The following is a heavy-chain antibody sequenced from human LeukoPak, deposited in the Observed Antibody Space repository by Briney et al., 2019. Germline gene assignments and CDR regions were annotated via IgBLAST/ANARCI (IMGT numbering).Heavy chain of an antibody. CDR2: IYYSGST. D-gene: IGHD2-2*01. CDR3: ARAGSSSTSWILDY. CDR1: GGSISSYY. Sequence: KTSETLSLTCIVSGGSISSYYWSWIRQPPGKGLEWIGYIYYSGSTNYNPSLKSRVTISVDTSKNQFSLKLTSVTAAGTAVYYCARAGSSSTSWILDYWGQGTLATVSS. J-gene: IGHJ4*02. V-gene: IGHV4-59*01.